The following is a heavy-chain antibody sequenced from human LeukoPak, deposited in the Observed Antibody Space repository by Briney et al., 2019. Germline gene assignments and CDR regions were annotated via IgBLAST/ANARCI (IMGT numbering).Heavy chain of an antibody. V-gene: IGHV3-48*03. J-gene: IGHJ4*02. CDR3: ARLSRATPDY. CDR1: VFTYNNYE. CDR2: IISTGRTM. Sequence: GGSLSLPCAVSVFTYNNYEMVCARRSPGRGLEGVSYIISTGRTMYYADTVKGRFTISRDNAKRSLYLQMNSLRAEDTAVYYCARLSRATPDYWGQGTLVTVSS.